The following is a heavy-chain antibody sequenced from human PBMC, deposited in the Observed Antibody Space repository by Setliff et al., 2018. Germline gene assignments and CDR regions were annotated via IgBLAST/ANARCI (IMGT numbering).Heavy chain of an antibody. CDR2: IYYSGST. J-gene: IGHJ3*02. Sequence: SETLSLTCTVSGGSISSGGYYWSWIRQHPGKGPEWIGYIYYSGSTYYNPSLKSRVTISVDTSKNQFSLKLSSVTAADTAVYYCARVYADTVDAFAIWGQGTMVTVSS. CDR3: ARVYADTVDAFAI. V-gene: IGHV4-31*03. D-gene: IGHD5-18*01. CDR1: GGSISSGGYY.